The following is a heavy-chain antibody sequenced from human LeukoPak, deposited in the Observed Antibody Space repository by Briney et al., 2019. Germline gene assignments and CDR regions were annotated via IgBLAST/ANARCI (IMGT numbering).Heavy chain of an antibody. CDR2: INPNSGGT. D-gene: IGHD2-2*01. CDR1: GYTFTNYY. J-gene: IGHJ3*02. CDR3: ARERGLGVVVPAAMTDAFDI. V-gene: IGHV1-2*02. Sequence: ASVKVSCKASGYTFTNYYMHWVRQAPGQGLEWMGWINPNSGGTNYAQKFQGRVTMTRDTSISTAYMELSRLRSDDTAVYYCARERGLGVVVPAAMTDAFDIWGQGTMVTVSS.